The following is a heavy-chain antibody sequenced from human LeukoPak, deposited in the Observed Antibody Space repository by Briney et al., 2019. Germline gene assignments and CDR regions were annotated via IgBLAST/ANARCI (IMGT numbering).Heavy chain of an antibody. CDR2: TYYRSKWYN. J-gene: IGHJ5*02. CDR1: GDSVSSNSAA. CDR3: AREPGYYDSSGSSLTWFDP. Sequence: SQTLSLTCAISGDSVSSNSAAWNWIRQSPSRGLEWLGRTYYRSKWYNDYAVSVKSRITINPDTSKNQFSLQLNSVTPEDTAVYYCAREPGYYDSSGSSLTWFDPWGQGTLVTVCS. V-gene: IGHV6-1*01. D-gene: IGHD3-22*01.